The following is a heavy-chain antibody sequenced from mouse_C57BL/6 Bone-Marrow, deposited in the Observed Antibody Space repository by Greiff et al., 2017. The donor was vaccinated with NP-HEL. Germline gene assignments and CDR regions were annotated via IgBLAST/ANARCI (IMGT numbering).Heavy chain of an antibody. J-gene: IGHJ1*03. V-gene: IGHV5-12*01. CDR1: GFTFSDYY. CDR2: ISNGGGST. D-gene: IGHD1-1*01. CDR3: ARQFYYGNSYVIWYFDV. Sequence: DVHLVESGGGLVQPGGSLKLSCAASGFTFSDYYMYWVRQTPEKRLEWVAYISNGGGSTYYPDTVKGRFTISRDNAKNTLYLEMSRLKSEDTAMYYSARQFYYGNSYVIWYFDVWGTGTTVTVSS.